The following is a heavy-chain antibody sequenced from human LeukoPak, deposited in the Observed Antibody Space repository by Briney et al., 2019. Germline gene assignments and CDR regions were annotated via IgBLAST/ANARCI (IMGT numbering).Heavy chain of an antibody. D-gene: IGHD5-18*01. CDR2: IKQDGSEK. Sequence: GGSLRLSCAASGFTFSSYWMSWVRQAPGKGLEWVANIKQDGSEKYYVDSVKGRFTISRDNSKNTLYLQMNSLRAEDAAVYYCARARDTAMVISYYFDHWGQGTLVTVSS. CDR1: GFTFSSYW. CDR3: ARARDTAMVISYYFDH. V-gene: IGHV3-7*01. J-gene: IGHJ4*02.